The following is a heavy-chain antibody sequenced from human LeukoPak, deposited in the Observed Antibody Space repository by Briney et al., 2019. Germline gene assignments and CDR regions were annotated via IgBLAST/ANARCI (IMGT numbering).Heavy chain of an antibody. V-gene: IGHV4-4*07. J-gene: IGHJ3*02. CDR3: ARAPVTVKDSFDI. CDR1: GGSISSYY. CDR2: IFTSGST. Sequence: SETLSLTCTVSGGSISSYYWSWIQQPTGKGLEWIGRIFTSGSTNYNASLKSRVTMSVDTSKNQFSLKLRSVTAADTAVYYCARAPVTVKDSFDIWGQGTMVTVSS. D-gene: IGHD4-11*01.